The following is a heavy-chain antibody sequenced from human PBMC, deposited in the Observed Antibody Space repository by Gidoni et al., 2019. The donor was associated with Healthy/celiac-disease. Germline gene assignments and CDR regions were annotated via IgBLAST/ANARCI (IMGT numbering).Heavy chain of an antibody. D-gene: IGHD2-2*01. CDR1: GYTFTSYG. V-gene: IGHV1-18*01. CDR2: ISAYNGNT. J-gene: IGHJ6*02. CDR3: ARDYRYQLLQPQHSYYYDYGMDV. Sequence: QVQLVQSGAEVKKPGASVKVSCKASGYTFTSYGLSWVRQAPGQGLEWMGWISAYNGNTNDAQKLQGRATMTTDTSTSTAYMELRSLRSDDTAVYYCARDYRYQLLQPQHSYYYDYGMDVWGQGTTVTVSS.